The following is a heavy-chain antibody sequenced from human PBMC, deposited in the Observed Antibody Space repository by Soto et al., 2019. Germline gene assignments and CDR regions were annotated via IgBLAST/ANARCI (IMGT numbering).Heavy chain of an antibody. V-gene: IGHV4-31*03. D-gene: IGHD3-10*01. CDR2: IYYSGST. CDR3: ARYGSGTYYPTTFDY. CDR1: GGSISSADYY. J-gene: IGHJ4*02. Sequence: QVQLQESGPGLVKPSQTLSLTCTVSGGSISSADYYWSWIRQHPGKGLEWIGYIYYSGSTYYNPSLKGRVTMSVDTSKNQFSLKLTSLPAADTAVDYCARYGSGTYYPTTFDYWGQGTLVTVSS.